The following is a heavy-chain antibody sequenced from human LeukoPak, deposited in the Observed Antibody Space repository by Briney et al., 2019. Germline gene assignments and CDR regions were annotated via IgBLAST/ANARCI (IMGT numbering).Heavy chain of an antibody. CDR2: INSGGDIM. J-gene: IGHJ3*02. V-gene: IGHV3-11*01. CDR3: TRAYYHFWSGYSI. D-gene: IGHD3-3*01. Sequence: GGSLRLSCAASGFTFKDYYMSWIRQAPGKGLEWVSFINSGGDIMYYADSVKGRFTISRDNAKSSLYLQMNSLRAEDTAVYYCTRAYYHFWSGYSIWGQGTMVTVSS. CDR1: GFTFKDYY.